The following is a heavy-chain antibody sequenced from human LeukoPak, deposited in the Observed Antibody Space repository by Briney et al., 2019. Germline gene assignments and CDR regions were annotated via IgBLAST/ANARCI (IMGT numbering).Heavy chain of an antibody. CDR2: ISGSGDYT. Sequence: GGSLRLSCAASGFTFSSYAMSWVRQAPGKGLEWVPAISGSGDYTYYADSVKGRFTISRDNSKNTLYLQMNSLRAEDTAVYYCAKGVVVAGRSLYYHGMDVWGQGTTVTVSS. D-gene: IGHD6-19*01. J-gene: IGHJ6*02. CDR1: GFTFSSYA. V-gene: IGHV3-23*01. CDR3: AKGVVVAGRSLYYHGMDV.